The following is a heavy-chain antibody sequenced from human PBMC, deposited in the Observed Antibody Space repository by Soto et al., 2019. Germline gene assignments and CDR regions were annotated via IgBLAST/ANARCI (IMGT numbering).Heavy chain of an antibody. CDR2: IYYSGSP. J-gene: IGHJ3*02. CDR1: GGSISSYY. D-gene: IGHD2-2*01. Sequence: SETLSLTCTVSGGSISSYYWSWIRQPPGKGLEWIGYIYYSGSPNYNPALKSRVTISVDTSKNQFSLKLSSVTAADTAVYYCARLAGGDCSSTSCSRAPDAFDIWGQGTMVTVSS. V-gene: IGHV4-59*01. CDR3: ARLAGGDCSSTSCSRAPDAFDI.